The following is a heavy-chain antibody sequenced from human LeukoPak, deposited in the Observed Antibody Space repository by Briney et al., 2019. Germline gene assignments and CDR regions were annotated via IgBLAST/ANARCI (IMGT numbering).Heavy chain of an antibody. Sequence: GGSLRLSCAASGFTFSSYAMSWVRQAPGKGLEWVSAISGSGGSTYYADSVKGRFTISRDNSTNTLYLQMNSLRAEDTAVYYFAKDTERFIAVAGTGFGGCDYWGQGDLVTVSS. D-gene: IGHD6-19*01. CDR3: AKDTERFIAVAGTGFGGCDY. CDR2: ISGSGGST. V-gene: IGHV3-23*01. CDR1: GFTFSSYA. J-gene: IGHJ4*02.